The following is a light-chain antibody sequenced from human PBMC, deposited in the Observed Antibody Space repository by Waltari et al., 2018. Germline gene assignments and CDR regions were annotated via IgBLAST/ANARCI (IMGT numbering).Light chain of an antibody. CDR2: GKN. CDR1: SLRRYY. CDR3: NSRDSSGNHLVV. J-gene: IGLJ2*01. Sequence: SSELTQDPAVSVALGQTVRITCQGDSLRRYYASRYQQKPGQAPVLVIYGKNNRPSGIPDRFSGSSSGNTASLTITGAQAEDEADYYCNSRDSSGNHLVVFGGGTKLTVL. V-gene: IGLV3-19*01.